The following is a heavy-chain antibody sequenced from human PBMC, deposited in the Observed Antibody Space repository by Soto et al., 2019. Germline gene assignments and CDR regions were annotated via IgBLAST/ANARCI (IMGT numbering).Heavy chain of an antibody. CDR1: GYRFTNYW. Sequence: GESLKISCQASGYRFTNYWIGWVRQMPGKGLEWMGIIYPGDSDTRYSPSFRGQVTISVDKSVNTAYLQWSTLRASDTAMYYCGRVGPHDAILTGPLDVWGQGTTVTVSS. V-gene: IGHV5-51*01. J-gene: IGHJ6*02. CDR2: IYPGDSDT. D-gene: IGHD3-9*01. CDR3: GRVGPHDAILTGPLDV.